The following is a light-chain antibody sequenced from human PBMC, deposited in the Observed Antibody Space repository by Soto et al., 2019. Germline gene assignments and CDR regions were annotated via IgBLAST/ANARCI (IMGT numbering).Light chain of an antibody. CDR3: GSWDSSMSAYV. CDR1: SSNIGGNS. J-gene: IGLJ1*01. Sequence: QSVLTQPPSVSAAPGQKVTISCSGSSSNIGGNSVSWYQQLPGTAPKLLIYDDNKRPSGIPDRFSGSKSGTSATLGITGFQTGDEADYYCGSWDSSMSAYVFGNGTKATVL. V-gene: IGLV1-51*01. CDR2: DDN.